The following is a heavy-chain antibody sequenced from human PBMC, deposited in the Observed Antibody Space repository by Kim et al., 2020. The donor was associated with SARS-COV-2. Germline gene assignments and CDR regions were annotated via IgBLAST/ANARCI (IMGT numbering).Heavy chain of an antibody. Sequence: GRSLRLSCAASGFTFSYHGMNWVRQAPGKGLEWVAVIWFDGSNKFYADSVKGRFTISRDNSKNTLYLQMNSLRAEDTAVYYCARDRNIGSSYFDYWGQGTLVTVSS. D-gene: IGHD1-1*01. CDR2: IWFDGSNK. CDR3: ARDRNIGSSYFDY. J-gene: IGHJ4*02. V-gene: IGHV3-33*01. CDR1: GFTFSYHG.